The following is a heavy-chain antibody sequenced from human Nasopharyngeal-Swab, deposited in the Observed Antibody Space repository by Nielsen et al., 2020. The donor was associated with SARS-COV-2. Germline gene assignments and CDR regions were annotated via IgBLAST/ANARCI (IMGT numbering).Heavy chain of an antibody. J-gene: IGHJ4*01. CDR1: GFTLSTYS. CDR3: VRGWRSNSFDY. Sequence: GESLKISCAASGFTLSTYSMDWVRQVPGKGLEWVAHIGTSSTPIYYADSVRGRFSISRDNAENSLSLLMSTLRGEDTAVYYCVRGWRSNSFDYWGQGARVTVSA. CDR2: IGTSSTPI. V-gene: IGHV3-48*01. D-gene: IGHD2/OR15-2a*01.